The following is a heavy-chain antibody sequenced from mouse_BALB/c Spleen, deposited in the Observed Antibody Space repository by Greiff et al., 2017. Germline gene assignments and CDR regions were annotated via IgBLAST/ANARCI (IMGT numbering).Heavy chain of an antibody. D-gene: IGHD1-1*01. CDR1: GYAFSSYW. Sequence: QVQLQQSGAELVRPGSSVKISCKASGYAFSSYWMNWVKQRPGQGLEWIGQIYLGDGDTNYNGKFKGKATLTADKSSSTAYMQLSSLTSEDSAVYFCARLLRSGWYFDVWGAGTTVTVSS. J-gene: IGHJ1*01. CDR2: IYLGDGDT. CDR3: ARLLRSGWYFDV. V-gene: IGHV1-80*01.